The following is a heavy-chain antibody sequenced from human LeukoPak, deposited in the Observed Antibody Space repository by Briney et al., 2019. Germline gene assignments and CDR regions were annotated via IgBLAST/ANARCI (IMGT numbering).Heavy chain of an antibody. V-gene: IGHV3-48*03. D-gene: IGHD3-10*01. Sequence: GGSLRLSCAASGFTFSSYEMKWVRQAPGKGLEWVSYISSSGSTIYYADSVKGRFTISRDNAKNSLYLQMNSLRAEDTAVYYCARGYYGSGSYRRSPYYYYYGMDVWGQGTTVTVSS. CDR1: GFTFSSYE. CDR2: ISSSGSTI. J-gene: IGHJ6*02. CDR3: ARGYYGSGSYRRSPYYYYYGMDV.